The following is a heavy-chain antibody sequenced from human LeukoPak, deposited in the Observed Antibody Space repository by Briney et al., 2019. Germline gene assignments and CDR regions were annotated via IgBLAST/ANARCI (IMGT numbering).Heavy chain of an antibody. CDR2: IYHSGST. D-gene: IGHD3-3*01. CDR3: ARGPFNYDFWSGSERPYYFDY. J-gene: IGHJ4*02. V-gene: IGHV4-30-2*01. CDR1: GGSISSGGYY. Sequence: SETLSLTCTVSGGSISSGGYYWSWIRQPPGKGLEWIGYIYHSGSTYYNPSLKSRVTISVDRSKNQFSLKLSSVTAADTAVYYCARGPFNYDFWSGSERPYYFDYWGQGTLVTVSS.